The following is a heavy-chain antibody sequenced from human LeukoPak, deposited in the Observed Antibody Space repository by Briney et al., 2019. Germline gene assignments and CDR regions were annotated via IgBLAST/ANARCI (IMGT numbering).Heavy chain of an antibody. CDR3: ARDLGSGVYYYYYYMDV. Sequence: SETLSLTCTVSGGSISSYYWSWIRQPAGKGLEWIGRIYTSGSTNYNPSLKSRVTMSVDTPKNQFSLKLSSVTAADTAVYYCARDLGSGVYYYYYYMDVWGKGTTVTVSS. CDR1: GGSISSYY. CDR2: IYTSGST. V-gene: IGHV4-4*07. J-gene: IGHJ6*03. D-gene: IGHD3-10*01.